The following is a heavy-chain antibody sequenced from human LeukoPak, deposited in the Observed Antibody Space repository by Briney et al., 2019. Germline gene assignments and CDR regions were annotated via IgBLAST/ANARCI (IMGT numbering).Heavy chain of an antibody. CDR1: GFTFSSYE. Sequence: TGGSLRLSCAASGFTFSSYEMNWVRQAPGKVLGWASYISSSGSTIYYADSVKGRFTISRDNAKNSLYLQMSSLRAEDTAVYYCARGDSGSYYFDYWGQGTLVTVSS. CDR2: ISSSGSTI. V-gene: IGHV3-48*03. J-gene: IGHJ4*02. CDR3: ARGDSGSYYFDY. D-gene: IGHD1-26*01.